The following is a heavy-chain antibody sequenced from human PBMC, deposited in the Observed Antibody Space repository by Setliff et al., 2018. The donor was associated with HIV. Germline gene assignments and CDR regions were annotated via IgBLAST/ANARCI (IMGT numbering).Heavy chain of an antibody. V-gene: IGHV1-46*01. D-gene: IGHD5-18*01. J-gene: IGHJ5*02. CDR3: ARGGPGSSFGYDWFDP. Sequence: ASVKVSCKASGYTFTSYYVHFVRQAPGQGPEWMGIINPNGGSTNYAQKFEGRVAMTADTSTNNVHMYLSSLRSEDTAIYYCARGGPGSSFGYDWFDPWGQGTPITVSS. CDR2: INPNGGST. CDR1: GYTFTSYY.